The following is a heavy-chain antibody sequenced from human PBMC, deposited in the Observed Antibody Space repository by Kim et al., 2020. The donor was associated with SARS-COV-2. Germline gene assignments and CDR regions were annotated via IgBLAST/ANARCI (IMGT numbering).Heavy chain of an antibody. CDR2: IVVGSGNT. CDR3: AAAPWADWFDP. CDR1: GFTFTSSA. Sequence: SVKVSCKASGFTFTSSAVQWVRQARGQRLEWIGWIVVGSGNTNYAQKFQERVTITRDMSTSTAYMELSSLRSEDTAGYYCAAAPWADWFDPWGQGTLVTVSS. D-gene: IGHD7-27*01. V-gene: IGHV1-58*01. J-gene: IGHJ5*02.